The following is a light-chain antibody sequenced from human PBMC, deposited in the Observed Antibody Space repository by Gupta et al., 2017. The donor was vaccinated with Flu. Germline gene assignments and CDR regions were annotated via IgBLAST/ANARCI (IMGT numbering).Light chain of an antibody. J-gene: IGLJ1*01. CDR2: GSN. CDR1: SSNIGSNA. CDR3: AAWDDSLNGHYV. Sequence: HSALAQRPSASGTPGQTVTISGSGSSSNIGSNAVNWYQQVPGTSPKLLIYGSNQRPPGVPDRFAGSTSGTSASLAIRGLQSEDEADYYCAAWDDSLNGHYVFGTGTKVTVL. V-gene: IGLV1-44*01.